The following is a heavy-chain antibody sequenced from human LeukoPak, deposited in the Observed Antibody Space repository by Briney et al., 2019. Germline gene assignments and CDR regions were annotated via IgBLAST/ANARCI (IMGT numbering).Heavy chain of an antibody. CDR1: GGSIISTNW. J-gene: IGHJ4*02. CDR2: IYHSGTT. V-gene: IGHV4-4*02. Sequence: SGTLSLTCAVSGGSIISTNWWNWVRQPPGKGLEWIGEIYHSGTTTYNASLKSRVSISVDKSKNQFSLTLSSATAADTAVYYCAREGGPYRPLDYSGQGTLVTVSS. CDR3: AREGGPYRPLDY.